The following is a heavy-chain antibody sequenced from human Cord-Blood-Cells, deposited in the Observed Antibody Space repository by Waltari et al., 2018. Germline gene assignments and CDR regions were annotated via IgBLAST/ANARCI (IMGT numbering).Heavy chain of an antibody. CDR2: INAGNGNT. J-gene: IGHJ4*02. D-gene: IGHD5-12*01. Sequence: KKPGASVKVSCKASGYTFTSYAMHWVRQAPGQRLEWMGWINAGNGNTKYSQKFQGRVTITRDTSASTAYMELSSLRSEDTAVYYCAKDRDGYNYFDYWGQGTLVTVSS. CDR3: AKDRDGYNYFDY. V-gene: IGHV1-3*01. CDR1: GYTFTSYA.